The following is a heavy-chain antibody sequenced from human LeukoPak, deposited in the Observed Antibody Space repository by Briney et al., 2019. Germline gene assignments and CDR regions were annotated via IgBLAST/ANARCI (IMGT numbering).Heavy chain of an antibody. D-gene: IGHD6-19*01. J-gene: IGHJ5*02. Sequence: GGSLRLSCAASGFSFSGYWMHWVRQAPGKGLVWVSRINSDGRSTSYAGSVKRRFTIPRDNAKNTLYLQMHSLRAEDTAVYYCARAVAGGGSWFDPWGQGTLVTVSS. CDR1: GFSFSGYW. CDR2: INSDGRST. CDR3: ARAVAGGGSWFDP. V-gene: IGHV3-74*01.